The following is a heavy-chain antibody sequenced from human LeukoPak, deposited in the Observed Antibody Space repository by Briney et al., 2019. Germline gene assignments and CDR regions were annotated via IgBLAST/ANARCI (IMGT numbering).Heavy chain of an antibody. D-gene: IGHD3-16*02. CDR2: ISDSGGS. J-gene: IGHJ4*02. Sequence: SETLSLTCTVSGGSISSYYWSWIRQPPGEGLEWIAYISDSGGSDYNPSLRGRVTISLDTSKNQFSLRLNSVTAADTAVYYCARAGASYSLDYWGQGTLVTVSS. CDR3: ARAGASYSLDY. V-gene: IGHV4-59*01. CDR1: GGSISSYY.